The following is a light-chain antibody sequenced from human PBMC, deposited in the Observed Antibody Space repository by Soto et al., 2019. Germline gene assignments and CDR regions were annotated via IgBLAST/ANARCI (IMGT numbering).Light chain of an antibody. Sequence: EIVLTQSPATLSLSPGERATLSCRASQSVSIDLAWYQQKPGQAPRLLIYDASNRATGIAARFSGGGSGTDFTLTISSPEPEDFAVYYCQQRSQWPWTFGQGTKLEIK. J-gene: IGKJ1*01. CDR3: QQRSQWPWT. CDR1: QSVSID. CDR2: DAS. V-gene: IGKV3-11*01.